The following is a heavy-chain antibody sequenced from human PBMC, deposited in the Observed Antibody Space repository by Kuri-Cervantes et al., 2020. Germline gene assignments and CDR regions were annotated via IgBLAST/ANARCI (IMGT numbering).Heavy chain of an antibody. V-gene: IGHV4-31*03. CDR2: IYYSGST. Sequence: SETLSLTCTVSAGSISSSCYYWSWTLQHPGKGLEWIRYIYYSGSTYYNPSLKSRVTITLDTSKNQFSLKLSSVSAPDTAVYYCARARGYSCGYIPRRAYYFDYWGQGTLVTVSS. CDR1: AGSISSSCYY. CDR3: ARARGYSCGYIPRRAYYFDY. J-gene: IGHJ4*02. D-gene: IGHD5-18*01.